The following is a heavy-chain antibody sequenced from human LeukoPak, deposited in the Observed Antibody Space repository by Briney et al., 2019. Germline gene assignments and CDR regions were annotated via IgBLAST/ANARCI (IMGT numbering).Heavy chain of an antibody. Sequence: GGSLRLSCTASGFTLSSYEMSWIRQAPGKGLEWVSSIDYSGGSTHYADSVMGRFTISRDNSKNTLYLQLNSLRAEDTAVYYCARVRSGDAFDIWGQGTMVTVSS. J-gene: IGHJ3*02. CDR3: ARVRSGDAFDI. V-gene: IGHV3-23*01. CDR1: GFTLSSYE. D-gene: IGHD2-15*01. CDR2: IDYSGGST.